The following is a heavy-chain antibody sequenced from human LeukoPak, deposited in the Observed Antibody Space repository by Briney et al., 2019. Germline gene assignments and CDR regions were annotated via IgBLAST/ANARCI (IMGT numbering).Heavy chain of an antibody. V-gene: IGHV7-4-1*02. D-gene: IGHD3-16*02. CDR1: GYTFTSYA. J-gene: IGHJ5*01. CDR2: INPNTGNP. CDR3: ARAHQPLGGLSFPDS. Sequence: GASVKVSCKTSGYTFTSYAMNWVRQAPGQGLEWMGWINPNTGNPAYAQAFTGRFVFSLDTSVSTAYLQISSLKAEDTAVYYCARAHQPLGGLSFPDSWGQGTLVTVSS.